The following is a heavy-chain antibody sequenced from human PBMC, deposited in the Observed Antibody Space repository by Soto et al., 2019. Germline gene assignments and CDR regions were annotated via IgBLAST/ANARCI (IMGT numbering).Heavy chain of an antibody. J-gene: IGHJ6*02. CDR3: AKDPSYYDFWSGPLPPGMDV. Sequence: SVKVSCKASGGTFSSYAISWVRQAPGQGLEWMGGIIPIFGTANYAQKFQGRVTITADESTSTAYMELSSLRSEDTAVYYCAKDPSYYDFWSGPLPPGMDVWGQGTTVTVSS. CDR2: IIPIFGTA. CDR1: GGTFSSYA. V-gene: IGHV1-69*13. D-gene: IGHD3-3*01.